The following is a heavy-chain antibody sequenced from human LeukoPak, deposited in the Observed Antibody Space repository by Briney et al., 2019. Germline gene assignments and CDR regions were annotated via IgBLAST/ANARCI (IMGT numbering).Heavy chain of an antibody. Sequence: VASVKVSCKASGGSFSNYAFSWVRQAPGQGLEWMGRITPIVDIATYIQKFQGRVTITANKFTSTAYMELSSLTSEDTAVYYCARDRVLWFGESTDAFDIWGQGTMVTVSS. CDR1: GGSFSNYA. CDR3: ARDRVLWFGESTDAFDI. V-gene: IGHV1-69*04. D-gene: IGHD3-10*01. J-gene: IGHJ3*02. CDR2: ITPIVDIA.